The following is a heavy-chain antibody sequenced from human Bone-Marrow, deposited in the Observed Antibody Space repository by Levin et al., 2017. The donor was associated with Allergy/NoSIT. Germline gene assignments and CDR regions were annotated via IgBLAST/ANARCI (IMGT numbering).Heavy chain of an antibody. CDR1: GFKFDDHA. J-gene: IGHJ6*02. Sequence: GGSLRLSCAASGFKFDDHAMHWVRQVPGKGLEWVSGIAWNSGSISYAKSVKGRFTISRDNAKKTLYLQMNSLRLEDTALYYCAKDGRAAGEGLVTYYYFYGLDGRGHGTTVTVSS. D-gene: IGHD3-10*01. V-gene: IGHV3-9*01. CDR3: AKDGRAAGEGLVTYYYFYGLDG. CDR2: IAWNSGSI.